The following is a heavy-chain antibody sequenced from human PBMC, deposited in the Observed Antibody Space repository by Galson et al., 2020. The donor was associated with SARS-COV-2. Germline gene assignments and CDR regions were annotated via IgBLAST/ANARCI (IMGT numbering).Heavy chain of an antibody. V-gene: IGHV3-23*01. J-gene: IGHJ5*02. CDR3: AKVVSSYCSGWSCSPAMWLDA. Sequence: GGSLRLSCAASGFAFSNSVMSWVRQAPGKGLEWVSAISGSGAGTYYADSVKGRFTISRDNSKNTVYLQMKSLRAGDTAAYFCAKVVSSYCSGWSCSPAMWLDAWGQGTLVTVSS. D-gene: IGHD2-15*01. CDR2: ISGSGAGT. CDR1: GFAFSNSV.